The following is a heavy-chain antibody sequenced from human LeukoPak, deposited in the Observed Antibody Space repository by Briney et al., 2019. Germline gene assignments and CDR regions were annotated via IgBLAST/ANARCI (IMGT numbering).Heavy chain of an antibody. CDR3: ARGLDSASRIDS. D-gene: IGHD3/OR15-3a*01. CDR1: GFSVTNYW. J-gene: IGHJ4*02. Sequence: GGSLRLSCAASGFSVTNYWMHWVRQAPGKGLLGVSRINSDGRIINYVDSVKGRFTISRDSAGNTLYLQMNSLRDEDTAVYYCARGLDSASRIDSWGQGTLVTVSS. V-gene: IGHV3-74*01. CDR2: INSDGRII.